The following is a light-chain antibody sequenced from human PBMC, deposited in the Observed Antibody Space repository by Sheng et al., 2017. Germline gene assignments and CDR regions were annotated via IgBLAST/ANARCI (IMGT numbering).Light chain of an antibody. V-gene: IGKV3-20*01. CDR1: QSFGTR. Sequence: ESVLTQSPATLSLSPGDRATLSCRASQSFGTRLAWFQQRPGQSPRLLIYGASIRAIGIPRRFSGSGSGSDFSLSVSSLEPEDFAVYYCQQYAISPRSFGQGTKLEIK. CDR2: GAS. CDR3: QQYAISPRS. J-gene: IGKJ2*03.